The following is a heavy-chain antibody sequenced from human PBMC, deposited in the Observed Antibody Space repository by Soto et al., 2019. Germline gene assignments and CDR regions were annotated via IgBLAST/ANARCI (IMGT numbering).Heavy chain of an antibody. D-gene: IGHD5-12*01. CDR3: ARGPLGDGYNLDY. Sequence: QVQLVQSGAEVKKPGASVKVSCKASGYTFTSYAMHWVRQAPGQRLEWMGWINAGNGNTKYSQKSQGRVTITRDTSASTAYMELSSLRSEDTAVYYCARGPLGDGYNLDYWGKGTLVTVSS. CDR2: INAGNGNT. J-gene: IGHJ4*02. CDR1: GYTFTSYA. V-gene: IGHV1-3*01.